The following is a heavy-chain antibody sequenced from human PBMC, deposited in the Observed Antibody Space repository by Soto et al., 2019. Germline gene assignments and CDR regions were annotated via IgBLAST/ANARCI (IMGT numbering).Heavy chain of an antibody. D-gene: IGHD3-10*01. J-gene: IGHJ4*02. CDR2: IIPIFGTA. Sequence: ASVKVSCKASAGTFSSYAISRVRQAPGQGLEWMGGIIPIFGTANYAQKFQGRVTITADESASTAYRELSSLRSEDTAVYYCARDNYRSGSSYFDYWGQGTLVTVSS. V-gene: IGHV1-69*13. CDR1: AGTFSSYA. CDR3: ARDNYRSGSSYFDY.